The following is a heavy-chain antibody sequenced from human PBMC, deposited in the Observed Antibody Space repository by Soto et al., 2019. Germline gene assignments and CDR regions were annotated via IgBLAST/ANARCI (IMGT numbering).Heavy chain of an antibody. CDR1: GFTFSSYA. D-gene: IGHD3-9*01. CDR2: ISGSGGST. J-gene: IGHJ4*02. Sequence: SLRLSCAASGFTFSSYAMSWVRQAPGKGLEWVSAISGSGGSTYYADSVKGRFTISRDNSKNTLYLQMNSLRAEDTAVYYCAKDSQPYDVLTGYYKAPFDYWGQGTRVTVAA. CDR3: AKDSQPYDVLTGYYKAPFDY. V-gene: IGHV3-23*01.